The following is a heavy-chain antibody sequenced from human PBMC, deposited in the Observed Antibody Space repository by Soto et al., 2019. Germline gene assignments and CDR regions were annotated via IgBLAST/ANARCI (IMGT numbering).Heavy chain of an antibody. V-gene: IGHV1-46*01. CDR2: INPNGGST. Sequence: ASVKVSCKASGYTFTNFYIHWVRQAPGRGLEWVGMINPNGGSTTYAQKFLGRVAMARVTSTSTVYMELSSLRSEDTAVYYCARADYYHISGYHLDFWGQGTLVTVSS. CDR3: ARADYYHISGYHLDF. D-gene: IGHD3-22*01. CDR1: GYTFTNFY. J-gene: IGHJ4*02.